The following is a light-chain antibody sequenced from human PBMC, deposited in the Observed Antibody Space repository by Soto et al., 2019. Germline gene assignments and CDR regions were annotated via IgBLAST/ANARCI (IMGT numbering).Light chain of an antibody. CDR2: AAA. CDR1: QSISRY. J-gene: IGKJ2*01. CDR3: QQSYITPYT. V-gene: IGKV1-39*01. Sequence: DIQMTQSPSSLSASVGDSVTIICRASQSISRYLNWYQQRPGKVPKVLIYAAASLQSGVPPRFTGSGAGTEFTLTISGLQPEGVATYYCQQSYITPYTFGQGTKLDIE.